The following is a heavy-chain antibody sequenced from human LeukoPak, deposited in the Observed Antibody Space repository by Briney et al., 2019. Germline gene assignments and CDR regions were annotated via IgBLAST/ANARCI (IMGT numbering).Heavy chain of an antibody. J-gene: IGHJ3*02. CDR3: ARLSYADAFDI. CDR1: GGSFSGYY. D-gene: IGHD2-8*01. V-gene: IGHV4-34*01. CDR2: INHSGST. Sequence: SETLSLTCAVYGGSFSGYYWSWIRQPPGKGLEWIGEINHSGSTNYNPSLKSRVTISVDTSKNQFSLKLSSVTAADTAVYYCARLSYADAFDIWAKGQWSPSLQ.